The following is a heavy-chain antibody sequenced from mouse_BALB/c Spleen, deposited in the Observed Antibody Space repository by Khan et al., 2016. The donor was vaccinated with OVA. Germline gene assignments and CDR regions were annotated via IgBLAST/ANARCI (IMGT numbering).Heavy chain of an antibody. CDR1: GYSITSGYA. D-gene: IGHD1-1*01. V-gene: IGHV3-2*02. CDR3: ARGNYYWYYFDY. J-gene: IGHJ2*01. Sequence: EVKLLESGPGLVKPSHSLSLTCTVTGYSITSGYAWNWIRQFPGNKLEWMGYISYSGVTSYTPSLKSRISITRDTSKNQFFLQLNSVTTEDTATYYGARGNYYWYYFDYWGQGTTLTVSS. CDR2: ISYSGVT.